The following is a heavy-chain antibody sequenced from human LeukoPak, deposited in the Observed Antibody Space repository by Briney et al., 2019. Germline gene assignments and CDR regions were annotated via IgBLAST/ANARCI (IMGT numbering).Heavy chain of an antibody. V-gene: IGHV3-21*01. CDR3: ARIEYSSSSSAFDI. D-gene: IGHD6-6*01. J-gene: IGHJ3*02. Sequence: GGSLRLSCEASGFTFSRYTMSWVRQAPGKGLEWVSSISSDSSYRYYADSVRGRFTLSRDNAKNSLYLQMNSLRAQDTAVYYCARIEYSSSSSAFDIWGQGTMVTVSS. CDR1: GFTFSRYT. CDR2: ISSDSSYR.